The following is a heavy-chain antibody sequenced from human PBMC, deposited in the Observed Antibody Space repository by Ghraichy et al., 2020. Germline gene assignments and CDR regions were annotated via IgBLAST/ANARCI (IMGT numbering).Heavy chain of an antibody. D-gene: IGHD3-10*01. CDR2: ISSRGDST. Sequence: GGSLRLSCVASGFTFNAYAMTWVRQAPGKGLEWVSSISSRGDSTYYADSVKGRFTISRDNSKKMVSLQLNALRSEDTAIYYCAGADTNKWYGGFEYWGQGTLVTVSS. J-gene: IGHJ4*02. CDR1: GFTFNAYA. V-gene: IGHV3-23*01. CDR3: AGADTNKWYGGFEY.